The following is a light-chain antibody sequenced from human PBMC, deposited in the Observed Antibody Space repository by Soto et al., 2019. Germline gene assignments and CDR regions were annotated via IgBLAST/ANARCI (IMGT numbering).Light chain of an antibody. CDR1: QGIRND. CDR3: LQDYNWWT. J-gene: IGKJ1*01. CDR2: AAS. V-gene: IGKV1-6*01. Sequence: AIQMTQSPSSLSASVGDRVTITCRASQGIRNDLGWYQQKPGKAPKLLIYAASSLQSGVPSRFSGSGSGTDFTLTISSLQPEDFATYYCLQDYNWWTFGQGTKVEIK.